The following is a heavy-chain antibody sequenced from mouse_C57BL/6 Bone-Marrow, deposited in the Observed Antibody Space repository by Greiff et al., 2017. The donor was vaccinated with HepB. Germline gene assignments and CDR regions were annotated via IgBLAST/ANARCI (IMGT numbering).Heavy chain of an antibody. Sequence: QVQLQQPGAELVKPGASVKLSCKASGYTFTSYWMQWVKQRPGQGLEWIGEIDPSDSYTNYNQKFKGKATLTVDTSSSTAYMQLSSLTSEDSAVYYCAREGITTVVTYAMDYWGQGTSVTVSS. CDR3: AREGITTVVTYAMDY. V-gene: IGHV1-50*01. J-gene: IGHJ4*01. D-gene: IGHD1-1*01. CDR2: IDPSDSYT. CDR1: GYTFTSYW.